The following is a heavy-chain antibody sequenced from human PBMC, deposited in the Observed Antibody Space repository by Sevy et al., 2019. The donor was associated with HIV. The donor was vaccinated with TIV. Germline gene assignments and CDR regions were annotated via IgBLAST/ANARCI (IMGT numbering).Heavy chain of an antibody. CDR1: GFTFSSYA. J-gene: IGHJ4*02. CDR2: ISYDGSNK. V-gene: IGHV3-30-3*01. D-gene: IGHD6-19*01. CDR3: ARDWASIAVAGTVDY. Sequence: GGYLRLSCAASGFTFSSYAMHWVRQAPGKGLEWVAVISYDGSNKYYADSVKGRFTISRDNSKNTLYLQMNSLRAEDTAVYYCARDWASIAVAGTVDYWGQGTLVTVSS.